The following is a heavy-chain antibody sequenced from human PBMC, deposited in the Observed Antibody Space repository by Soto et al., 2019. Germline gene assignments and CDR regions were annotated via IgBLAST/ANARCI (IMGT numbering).Heavy chain of an antibody. Sequence: QVQLVQSGAEVKKPGSSVKVSCKASGGTFSSYAISWVRQAPGQGLEWMGGIIPIFGTANYAQKFQGRVTITADASTSTAYMELSSLRSEDTAVYYCARAYVQYYDFWSGHNWFDPWGQGTLVTVSS. CDR3: ARAYVQYYDFWSGHNWFDP. J-gene: IGHJ5*02. D-gene: IGHD3-3*01. CDR1: GGTFSSYA. V-gene: IGHV1-69*01. CDR2: IIPIFGTA.